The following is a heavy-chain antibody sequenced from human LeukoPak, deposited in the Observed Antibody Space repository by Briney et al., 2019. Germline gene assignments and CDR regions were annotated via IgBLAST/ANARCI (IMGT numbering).Heavy chain of an antibody. V-gene: IGHV3-53*01. CDR1: GFTVSSNY. CDR2: IYSGGST. Sequence: HTGGSLRLSCAASGFTVSSNYMSWVRQAPGKGLEWVSAIYSGGSTYYADSVKGRFTISRDNSKNTLYLQMNSLRVEDTAVYYCASPGYGSGPWYFDYWGQGTLVTVSS. CDR3: ASPGYGSGPWYFDY. D-gene: IGHD3-10*01. J-gene: IGHJ4*02.